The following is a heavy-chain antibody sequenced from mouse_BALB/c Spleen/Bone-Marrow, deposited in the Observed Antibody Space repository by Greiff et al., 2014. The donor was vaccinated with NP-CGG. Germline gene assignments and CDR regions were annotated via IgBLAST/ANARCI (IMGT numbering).Heavy chain of an antibody. V-gene: IGHV5-17*02. CDR1: GFTFSSFG. D-gene: IGHD1-1*01. J-gene: IGHJ2*01. Sequence: EVQLQQSGGGLVQPGGSRKLSCAASGFTFSSFGMHWVRQAPEKGLEWVAYISSGSSTIYYADTVKGRFTISRDNSKNTLFLQMTSLRSEDTAMYCCARLRRYYGYFDYWGQGTTLTVSS. CDR3: ARLRRYYGYFDY. CDR2: ISSGSSTI.